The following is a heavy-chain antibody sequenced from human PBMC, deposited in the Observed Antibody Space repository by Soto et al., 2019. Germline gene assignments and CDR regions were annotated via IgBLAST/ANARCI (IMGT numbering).Heavy chain of an antibody. CDR2: MNLSSGNT. J-gene: IGHJ5*02. CDR3: ARAVLGAPRRWFDP. Sequence: ASVKVSCKASGYTFSTYDINWVRQATGQGLEWMGWMNLSSGNTGYAQKFQGRVTMTRNTSINTAYMELSSLRSEDTAVYYCARAVLGAPRRWFDPWGQGTLVTVSS. D-gene: IGHD6-6*01. V-gene: IGHV1-8*01. CDR1: GYTFSTYD.